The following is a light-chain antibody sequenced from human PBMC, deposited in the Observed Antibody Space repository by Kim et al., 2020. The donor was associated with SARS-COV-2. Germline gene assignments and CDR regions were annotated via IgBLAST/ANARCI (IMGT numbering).Light chain of an antibody. Sequence: ASVGDRVTLTCRASQSINSWLAWYQQKPGKAPKLLIYDASTLEGGVPSRFSGSGSGTEFILTISSLQPDDFATYYCQQYNGFSRTFGQGTKVDIK. CDR1: QSINSW. CDR2: DAS. J-gene: IGKJ1*01. V-gene: IGKV1-5*01. CDR3: QQYNGFSRT.